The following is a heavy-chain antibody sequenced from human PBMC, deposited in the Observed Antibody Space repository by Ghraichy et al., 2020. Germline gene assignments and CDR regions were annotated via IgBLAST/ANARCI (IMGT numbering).Heavy chain of an antibody. D-gene: IGHD1-26*01. J-gene: IGHJ4*02. CDR2: IYSGGST. CDR1: GFTVSSNY. V-gene: IGHV3-53*01. CDR3: ARGRRGSYRPLDY. Sequence: PGGSLRLSCAASGFTVSSNYMSWVRQAPGKGLEWVSVIYSGGSTYYADSVKGRFTISRDNSKNTLYLQMNSLRAEDTAVYYCARGRRGSYRPLDYWGQGTLVTVSS.